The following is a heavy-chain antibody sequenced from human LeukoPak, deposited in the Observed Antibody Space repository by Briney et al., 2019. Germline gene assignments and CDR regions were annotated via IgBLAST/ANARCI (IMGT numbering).Heavy chain of an antibody. J-gene: IGHJ6*03. D-gene: IGHD5-18*01. CDR1: GFTFTSYE. CDR3: ARMNTAMVNGLNYYYYMDV. CDR2: ISSSGTTI. Sequence: PVGSLRLSCAASGFTFTSYEMNWVRQAPGKGLEWVSYISSSGTTIYYADSVKGRFTISRHNAKNSLFLQMNSLRAEDTAVYYCARMNTAMVNGLNYYYYMDVWGKGTTVTISS. V-gene: IGHV3-48*03.